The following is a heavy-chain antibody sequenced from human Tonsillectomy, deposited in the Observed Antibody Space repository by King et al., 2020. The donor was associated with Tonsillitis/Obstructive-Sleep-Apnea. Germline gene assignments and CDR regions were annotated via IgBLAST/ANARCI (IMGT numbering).Heavy chain of an antibody. D-gene: IGHD2-2*01. CDR3: VKDIGVVVPAANVGDY. CDR2: ISSNGGST. J-gene: IGHJ4*02. CDR1: GFTFSSYA. Sequence: VQLVESGGGLVQPGGSLRLSCSASGFTFSSYAMHWVRQAPGKGLEYVSAISSNGGSTYYADSVKGRFTISRDNSKNTLYLQMSSLRAEDTAVYYCVKDIGVVVPAANVGDYWGQGPLVTVSS. V-gene: IGHV3-64D*06.